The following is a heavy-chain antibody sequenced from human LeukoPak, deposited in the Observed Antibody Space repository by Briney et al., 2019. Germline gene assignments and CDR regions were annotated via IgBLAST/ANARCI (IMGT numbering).Heavy chain of an antibody. J-gene: IGHJ3*02. CDR2: IYHSGST. Sequence: PSQTLSLTCAVSGGSISSGGYSWSWIRQPSGKGLEWIGYIYHSGSTYYNPSLKSRVTISVDRSKNQFSLKLSSVTAADTAVYYCARGLWFGEGTDAFDIWGQGTMVTVSS. CDR3: ARGLWFGEGTDAFDI. CDR1: GGSISSGGYS. D-gene: IGHD3-10*01. V-gene: IGHV4-30-2*01.